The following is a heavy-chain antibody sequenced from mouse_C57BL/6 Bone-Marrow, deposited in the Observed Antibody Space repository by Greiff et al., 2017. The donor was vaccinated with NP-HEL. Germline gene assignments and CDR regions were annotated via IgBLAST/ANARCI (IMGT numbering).Heavy chain of an antibody. D-gene: IGHD1-1*01. J-gene: IGHJ2*01. V-gene: IGHV14-4*01. CDR1: GFNIKDDY. Sequence: VQLQQSGAELVRPGASVKLSCTASGFNIKDDYMHWVKQRPEQGLEWIGWIDPENGDTAYASKFQGKATITADTSSNTAYLQLSSLTSEDTAVYYCTFTTVVAWGQGTTLTVSS. CDR3: TFTTVVA. CDR2: IDPENGDT.